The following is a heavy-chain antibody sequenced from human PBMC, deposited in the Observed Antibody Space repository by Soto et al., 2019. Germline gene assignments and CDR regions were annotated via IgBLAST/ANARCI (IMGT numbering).Heavy chain of an antibody. CDR2: ISAYNGNT. Sequence: QVQLVQSGAEVKKPGASVKVSCKASGFTFTCYGISWLRQAPGQRLHWMRWISAYNGNTNHGQNHQRRVIMTTDTSTSTAYMKVRSLRSADTAVYYCARESPALRYFDWLLYSPSPDIWGQGTMVTVSS. J-gene: IGHJ3*02. CDR3: ARESPALRYFDWLLYSPSPDI. V-gene: IGHV1-18*01. CDR1: GFTFTCYG. D-gene: IGHD3-9*01.